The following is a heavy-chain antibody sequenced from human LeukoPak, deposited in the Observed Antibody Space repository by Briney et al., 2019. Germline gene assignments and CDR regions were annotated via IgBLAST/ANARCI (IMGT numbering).Heavy chain of an antibody. V-gene: IGHV3-23*01. Sequence: GGSLRLSCAASGFTFSSYAMNWVRQAPGKGLEWVSLITHSGDYTDYADSVKGRFTISRDNSKNTVYLQMNSLRAEDTAVYYCAKDMIRGLPDAFDIWGRGTMVTVSS. J-gene: IGHJ3*02. CDR3: AKDMIRGLPDAFDI. CDR1: GFTFSSYA. CDR2: ITHSGDYT. D-gene: IGHD3-10*01.